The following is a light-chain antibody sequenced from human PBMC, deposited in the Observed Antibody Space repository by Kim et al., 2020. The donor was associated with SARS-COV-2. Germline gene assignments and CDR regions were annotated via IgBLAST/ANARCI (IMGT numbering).Light chain of an antibody. Sequence: SYELTQPLSVSVALGQTARITCERDNIGSKNVHCYRQMPGQAPVLVIYRDSSRPSGIPERFSGSNSGNTATLTITGAQAGDEADYYCQVWDTSTVFGGGTQLTVL. V-gene: IGLV3-9*01. CDR1: NIGSKN. J-gene: IGLJ3*02. CDR2: RDS. CDR3: QVWDTSTV.